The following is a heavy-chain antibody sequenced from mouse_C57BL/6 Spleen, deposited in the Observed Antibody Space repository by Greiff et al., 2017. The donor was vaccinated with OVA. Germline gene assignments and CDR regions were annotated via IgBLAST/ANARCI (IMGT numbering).Heavy chain of an antibody. CDR1: GYTFTSYT. Sequence: VQLVESGAELARPGASVKMSCKASGYTFTSYTMHWVKQRPGQGLEWIGYINPSSGYTKYNQKFKDKATLTADKSSSTAYMQLSSLTSEDSAVYYCARGGGDDYWGQGTTLTVSS. CDR2: INPSSGYT. D-gene: IGHD3-3*01. J-gene: IGHJ2*01. V-gene: IGHV1-4*01. CDR3: ARGGGDDY.